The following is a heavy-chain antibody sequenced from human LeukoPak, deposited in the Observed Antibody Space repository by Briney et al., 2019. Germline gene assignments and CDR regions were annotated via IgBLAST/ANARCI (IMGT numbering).Heavy chain of an antibody. D-gene: IGHD3-10*01. V-gene: IGHV1-8*01. J-gene: IGHJ6*03. CDR3: ARGPYGSGSYRYYYYYMDV. Sequence: ASVTVSCKASGYTFTSYDINWVRQAPGQGLEWMGWMNPNSGNTGYAQKFQGRVTMTRNTSISTAYMELSSLRSEDTAVYYCARGPYGSGSYRYYYYYMDVWGKGTTVTVSS. CDR1: GYTFTSYD. CDR2: MNPNSGNT.